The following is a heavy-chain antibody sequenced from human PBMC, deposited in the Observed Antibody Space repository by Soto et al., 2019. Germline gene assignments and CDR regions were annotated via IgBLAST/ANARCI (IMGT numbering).Heavy chain of an antibody. Sequence: QLQLQESGPRLVKPSETLSLTCTVSGGSISSSSYYWGWIRQPPGKGLEWVGSIYYSGSTYYNPALKRRFIIAVDPSKNQSSLKLSSVTAADTSVYYCARQPYYGGNRDFDYWGQGTLVTVSS. D-gene: IGHD4-17*01. V-gene: IGHV4-39*01. J-gene: IGHJ4*02. CDR2: IYYSGST. CDR3: ARQPYYGGNRDFDY. CDR1: GGSISSSSYY.